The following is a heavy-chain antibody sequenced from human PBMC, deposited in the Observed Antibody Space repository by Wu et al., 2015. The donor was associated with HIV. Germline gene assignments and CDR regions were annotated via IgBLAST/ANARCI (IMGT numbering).Heavy chain of an antibody. CDR1: GYTFNSYD. V-gene: IGHV1-8*01. CDR3: ARGLLAGGQPSYYYGMDV. J-gene: IGHJ6*02. D-gene: IGHD3-16*01. CDR2: MNPNSGNT. Sequence: QVQLVQSGAEVKKPGASVKVSCKASGYTFNSYDINWVRQATGQGLEWMGWMNPNSGNTGYAQKFQGRVTMTRIASISTAYMELSSLRSEDTAVYYCARGLLAGGQPSYYYGMDVWGQGTTVTVSS.